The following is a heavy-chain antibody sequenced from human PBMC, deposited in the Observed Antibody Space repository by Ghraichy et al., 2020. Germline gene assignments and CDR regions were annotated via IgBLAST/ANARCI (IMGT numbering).Heavy chain of an antibody. V-gene: IGHV4-34*01. D-gene: IGHD5-12*01. CDR3: ARGPRVWWLRMSLSFDP. J-gene: IGHJ5*02. CDR2: INHSGST. Sequence: SETLSLTCAIYGGSFSGYYWSWIRQPPGKGLEWIGEINHSGSTNYNPSLKSRVTISVDTSKNQFSLKLSSVTAADTAVYYCARGPRVWWLRMSLSFDPWGQGTLVTVSS. CDR1: GGSFSGYY.